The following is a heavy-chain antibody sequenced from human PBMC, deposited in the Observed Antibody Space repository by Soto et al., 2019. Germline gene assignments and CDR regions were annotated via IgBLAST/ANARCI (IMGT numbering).Heavy chain of an antibody. CDR3: ARHPNDFLFDP. Sequence: SETLSLTCSVSGGSISSSRYFWGWIRQPPGKGLEWIGSIYYSGSTYYNPSLKSRVTVSVDTSKNQFSLKLSSVTAADTAVYYCARHPNDFLFDPWGQGTPVPVSS. J-gene: IGHJ5*02. V-gene: IGHV4-39*01. CDR2: IYYSGST. CDR1: GGSISSSRYF. D-gene: IGHD2-21*02.